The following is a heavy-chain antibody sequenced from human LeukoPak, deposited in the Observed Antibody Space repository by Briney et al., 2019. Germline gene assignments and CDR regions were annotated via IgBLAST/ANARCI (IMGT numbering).Heavy chain of an antibody. J-gene: IGHJ4*02. CDR2: INENGDIA. V-gene: IGHV3-43*02. Sequence: GGSLRLSCAASGFTFDDYAMHWVRQGPGKSLEWVSLINENGDIAYYGDSVRGRFTVSRDNAKNSLYLQMDSLTTEDTALYYCAKARWEPNFDYWGQGTLVTVSS. CDR3: AKARWEPNFDY. D-gene: IGHD1-26*01. CDR1: GFTFDDYA.